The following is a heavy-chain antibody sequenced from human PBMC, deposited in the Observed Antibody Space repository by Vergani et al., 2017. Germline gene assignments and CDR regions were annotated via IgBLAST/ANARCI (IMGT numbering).Heavy chain of an antibody. J-gene: IGHJ4*02. CDR3: ARDPYGGNAHFDY. D-gene: IGHD4-23*01. CDR2: IYYSGST. V-gene: IGHV4-34*11. Sequence: QVQLQQWGAGLLKPSETLSLTCAVYGGSFSGYYWSWIRQPPGKGLEWIGYIYYSGSTNYNPSLKSRVTISVDTSKNQFSLKLSSVTAADTAVYYCARDPYGGNAHFDYWGQGTLVTVSS. CDR1: GGSFSGYY.